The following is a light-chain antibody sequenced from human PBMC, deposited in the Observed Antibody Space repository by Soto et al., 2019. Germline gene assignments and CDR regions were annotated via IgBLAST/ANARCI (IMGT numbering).Light chain of an antibody. Sequence: DIQLTHSPSTLSASIGDRVTITCRASQSIGSWLAWYQQRPGKAPNVLIYKASNLERGVPSRFSGSGSETEFTLTISSLQPEDFATYYCQQYSNFPWTFGQGTKVEL. CDR2: KAS. CDR3: QQYSNFPWT. J-gene: IGKJ1*01. V-gene: IGKV1-5*03. CDR1: QSIGSW.